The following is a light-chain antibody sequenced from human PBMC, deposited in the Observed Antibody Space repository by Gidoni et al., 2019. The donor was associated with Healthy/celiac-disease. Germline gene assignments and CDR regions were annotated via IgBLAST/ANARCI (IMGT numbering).Light chain of an antibody. CDR3: SSYTSSSTV. Sequence: QSALTQPASVSGSPGQSITISCTGTSRDVGGYNYVSWYQQHPGKAPKLMIYDVSNRPSGVSNRFSGSKSGNTASLTISGLQAEDEAEYYCSSYTSSSTVFGGGTKLTVL. CDR2: DVS. J-gene: IGLJ2*01. CDR1: SRDVGGYNY. V-gene: IGLV2-14*01.